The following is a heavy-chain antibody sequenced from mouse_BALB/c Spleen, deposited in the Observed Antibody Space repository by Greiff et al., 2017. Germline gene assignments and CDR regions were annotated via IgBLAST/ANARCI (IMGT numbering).Heavy chain of an antibody. CDR2: ISSGGST. CDR3: ARKYYGNYDAMDY. CDR1: GFTFSSYA. Sequence: EVKLMESGGGLVKPGGSLKLSCAASGFTFSSYAMSWVRQTPEKRLEWVASISSGGSTYYPDSVKGRFTISRDNARNILYLQMSSLRSEDTAMYYCARKYYGNYDAMDYWGQGTSVTVSS. V-gene: IGHV5-6-5*01. D-gene: IGHD2-1*01. J-gene: IGHJ4*01.